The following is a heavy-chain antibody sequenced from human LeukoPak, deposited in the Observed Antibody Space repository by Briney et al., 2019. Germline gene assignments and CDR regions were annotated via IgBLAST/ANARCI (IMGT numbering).Heavy chain of an antibody. Sequence: SETLSLTCTVSGRSISSSSYYWGWIRQPPGKGLEWIGSIYYSGSTYYNPSLKSRVTISVDTSKNQFSLKLSSVTAADTAVYYCARGLKFRYCSGGSCYSGPYYFDYWGQGTLVTVSS. J-gene: IGHJ4*02. V-gene: IGHV4-39*07. CDR3: ARGLKFRYCSGGSCYSGPYYFDY. CDR1: GRSISSSSYY. CDR2: IYYSGST. D-gene: IGHD2-15*01.